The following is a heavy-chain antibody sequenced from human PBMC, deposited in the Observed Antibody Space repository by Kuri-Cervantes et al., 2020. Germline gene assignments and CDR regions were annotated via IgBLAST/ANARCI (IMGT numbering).Heavy chain of an antibody. CDR1: GFTFDDYT. CDR3: ARGTVTTGIYYFDY. D-gene: IGHD4-17*01. J-gene: IGHJ4*02. V-gene: IGHV3-43*01. CDR2: ISWDGGST. Sequence: GESLKISCAASGFTFDDYTMHWVRQAPGKGLVWVSLISWDGGSTYYADSVKGRFTISRDNSKNSLYLQMNSLRTEDTALYYCARGTVTTGIYYFDYWGQGTLVTVSS.